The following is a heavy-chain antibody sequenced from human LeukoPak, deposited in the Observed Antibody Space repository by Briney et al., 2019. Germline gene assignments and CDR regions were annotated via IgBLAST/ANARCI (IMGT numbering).Heavy chain of an antibody. CDR3: ARDLREYYDSSGSADY. CDR2: ISAYNGNT. D-gene: IGHD3-22*01. V-gene: IGHV1-18*01. CDR1: GYTFTSYG. J-gene: IGHJ4*02. Sequence: GGSVKVSCKASGYTFTSYGISWGRQAPGQGVERMGWISAYNGNTNYAQKLQGRVTMTTDTSTSTAYMELRRLRSDDTAVYYCARDLREYYDSSGSADYWGQGTLVTVSS.